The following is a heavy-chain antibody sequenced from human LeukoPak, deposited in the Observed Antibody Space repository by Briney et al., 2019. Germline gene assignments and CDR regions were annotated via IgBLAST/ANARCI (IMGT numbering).Heavy chain of an antibody. J-gene: IGHJ4*02. D-gene: IGHD3-9*01. V-gene: IGHV3-23*01. CDR3: ANHYDILTGYSDY. Sequence: GGSLRLSCAASGFTFSSYAMSWVRQAPGQGLEWVSAISGSGGSTYYADSVKGRFTISRDNSKNTLYLQMHSLRAEDTAVYYCANHYDILTGYSDYWGQGTLVTVSS. CDR1: GFTFSSYA. CDR2: ISGSGGST.